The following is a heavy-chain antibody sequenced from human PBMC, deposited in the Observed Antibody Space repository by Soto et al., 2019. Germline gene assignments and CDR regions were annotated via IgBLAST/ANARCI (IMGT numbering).Heavy chain of an antibody. Sequence: QVQLVESGGGVVQPGRSPRLSCAASGFTFSSYGMHWVRQAPGKGLEWVAVISYDGSNKYYADSVKGRFTISRDNSKNTLYLQMNSLRAEDTAVYYCAKTLRGMDVWGQGTTVTVSS. V-gene: IGHV3-30*18. CDR2: ISYDGSNK. CDR1: GFTFSSYG. CDR3: AKTLRGMDV. J-gene: IGHJ6*02.